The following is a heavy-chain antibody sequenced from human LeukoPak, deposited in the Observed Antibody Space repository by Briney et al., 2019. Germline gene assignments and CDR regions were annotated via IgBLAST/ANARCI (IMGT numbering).Heavy chain of an antibody. CDR1: GFTFNSYG. D-gene: IGHD6-19*01. J-gene: IGHJ4*02. Sequence: GGSLRLSCAASGFTFNSYGMHWVRQAPGKGLEWVAVISNEGSTKYYVDSVKGRFTISRDNSKNTLYLQMISLRAEDTAVYYCAKYLDGSGFVDYWGQGTLVTVSS. V-gene: IGHV3-30*18. CDR3: AKYLDGSGFVDY. CDR2: ISNEGSTK.